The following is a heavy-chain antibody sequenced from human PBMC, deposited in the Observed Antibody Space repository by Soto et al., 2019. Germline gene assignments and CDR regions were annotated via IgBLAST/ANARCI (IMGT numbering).Heavy chain of an antibody. CDR2: IYYSGIT. D-gene: IGHD1-26*01. V-gene: IGHV4-59*01. Sequence: SETRSRTGTFSGGSISAYYCSWIRHPPGKGLEWIGHIYYSGITNYSRSPKSRGTRSIDTSKRQFSLKLRSVTAADTAVYYCARVGSGSNYDCNWLDRCGQGKVVIVSS. J-gene: IGHJ5*02. CDR1: GGSISAYY. CDR3: ARVGSGSNYDCNWLDR.